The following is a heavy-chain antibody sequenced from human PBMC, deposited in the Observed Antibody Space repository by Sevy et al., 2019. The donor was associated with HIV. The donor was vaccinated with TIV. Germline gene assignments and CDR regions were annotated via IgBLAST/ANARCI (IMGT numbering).Heavy chain of an antibody. J-gene: IGHJ4*02. D-gene: IGHD5-12*01. CDR1: GFTVSSNY. CDR3: ARSYSAHDFDY. CDR2: IYSGGSS. Sequence: GGSLRLSCAASGFTVSSNYMTWVRQAPGKGLEWVSIIYSGGSSYYADSVKGRFTISRDNSKNTLYLQMNSLRAEDTAVYYCARSYSAHDFDYWGQGTLVTVSS. V-gene: IGHV3-53*01.